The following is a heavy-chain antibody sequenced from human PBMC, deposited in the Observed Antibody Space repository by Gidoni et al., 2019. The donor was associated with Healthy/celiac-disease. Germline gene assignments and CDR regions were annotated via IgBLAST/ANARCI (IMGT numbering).Heavy chain of an antibody. CDR1: GGSISSSY. D-gene: IGHD3-10*01. J-gene: IGHJ1*01. CDR2: IYYSGST. V-gene: IGHV4-59*01. Sequence: QVQLQESGPGLVKPSETLSLTCTVSGGSISSSYWSWIRQPPGKGLERIGYIYYSGSTNYNPSLKSRVTISVDTSKNQFSLKLSSVTAADTAVYYCASNYYGSGSYYSGEYFQHWGQGTLVTVSS. CDR3: ASNYYGSGSYYSGEYFQH.